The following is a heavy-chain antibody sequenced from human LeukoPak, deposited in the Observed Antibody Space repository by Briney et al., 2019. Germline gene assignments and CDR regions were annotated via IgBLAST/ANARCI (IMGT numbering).Heavy chain of an antibody. Sequence: SVKVSCKASGGTFSDFAISWVRQAPGQGLEWMGGVVPIFDTSDYAHTFQGRLTITADESTTTAYMELSSLTSEDTAVYYCATERQQWNFDSWGQGTQVTVSS. CDR2: VVPIFDTS. V-gene: IGHV1-69*13. CDR1: GGTFSDFA. D-gene: IGHD6-19*01. CDR3: ATERQQWNFDS. J-gene: IGHJ4*02.